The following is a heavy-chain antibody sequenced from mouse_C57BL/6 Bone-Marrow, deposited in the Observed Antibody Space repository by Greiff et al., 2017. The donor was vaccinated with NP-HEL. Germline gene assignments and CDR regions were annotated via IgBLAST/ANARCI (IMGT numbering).Heavy chain of an antibody. J-gene: IGHJ3*01. CDR1: GYAFTNYL. V-gene: IGHV1-54*01. D-gene: IGHD1-1*01. CDR2: INPGRGGT. CDR3: ARGYYGSSPFAY. Sequence: QVQLQQSGAELVRPGTSVKVSCKASGYAFTNYLIEWVKQRPGQGLEWIGVINPGRGGTKYIEKFKGKATLTADKSSSTAYMQLSSLTSEDSAVYFCARGYYGSSPFAYWGQGTLVTVSA.